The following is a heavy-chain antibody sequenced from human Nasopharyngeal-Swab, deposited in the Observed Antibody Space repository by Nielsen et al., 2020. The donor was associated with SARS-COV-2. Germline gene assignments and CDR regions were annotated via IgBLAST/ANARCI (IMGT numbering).Heavy chain of an antibody. D-gene: IGHD1-26*01. CDR3: ARVGGDYYYYYYMDV. J-gene: IGHJ6*03. CDR2: IYHSEST. Sequence: RQAPGKGLEWIGYIYHSESTYYNPSLKSRVTISVDRSKNQFSLKLSSVTAADTAVYYCARVGGDYYYYYYMDVWGKGTTVTVPS. V-gene: IGHV4-30-2*01.